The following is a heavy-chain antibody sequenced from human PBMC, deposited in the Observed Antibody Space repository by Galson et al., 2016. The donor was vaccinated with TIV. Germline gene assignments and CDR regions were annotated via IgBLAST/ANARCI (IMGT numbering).Heavy chain of an antibody. CDR2: ISGGGGDT. D-gene: IGHD5-18*01. J-gene: IGHJ4*02. Sequence: SLRLSCAASGLTFSDYAMSWVRQAPRKGLEWVSVISGGGGDTYYAGSVKGRFTISRDNSKNTLYLQMNSLRAEDTAVYYCARIYNAGYTIDYWGQGTLVTVSS. CDR1: GLTFSDYA. CDR3: ARIYNAGYTIDY. V-gene: IGHV3-23*01.